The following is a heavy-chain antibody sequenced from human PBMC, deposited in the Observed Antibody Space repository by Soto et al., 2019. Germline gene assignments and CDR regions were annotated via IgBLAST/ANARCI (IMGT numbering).Heavy chain of an antibody. V-gene: IGHV3-23*01. J-gene: IGHJ4*02. D-gene: IGHD2-2*02. CDR1: GFTFSSYA. Sequence: GGSLRLSCAASGFTFSSYAMSWVRQAPGKGLEWVSAISGSGGSTYYADSVKGRFTISRDNSKNTLYLQMNSLRAEDTAVYYCAKDEWDIVVVPAAIEFDYWGQGTLVTVSS. CDR3: AKDEWDIVVVPAAIEFDY. CDR2: ISGSGGST.